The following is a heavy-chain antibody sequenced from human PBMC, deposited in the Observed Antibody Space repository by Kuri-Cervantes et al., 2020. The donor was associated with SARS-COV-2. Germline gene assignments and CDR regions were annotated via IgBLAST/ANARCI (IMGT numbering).Heavy chain of an antibody. CDR2: IIPIFGTA. Sequence: SVKVSCKASGGTFSSYAIRWVRQAPGQGLEWMGGIIPIFGTANYAQKFQGRVTITADESTSTAYMELSSLRSEDTAVYYCAREWVDPLGYSNKDYYYYGRDVWGQGTTVTVSS. CDR1: GGTFSSYA. J-gene: IGHJ6*02. V-gene: IGHV1-69*13. CDR3: AREWVDPLGYSNKDYYYYGRDV. D-gene: IGHD4-11*01.